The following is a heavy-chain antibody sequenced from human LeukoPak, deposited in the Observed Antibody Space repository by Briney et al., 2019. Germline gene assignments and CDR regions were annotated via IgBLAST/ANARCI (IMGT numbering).Heavy chain of an antibody. D-gene: IGHD2-2*01. V-gene: IGHV5-51*01. CDR1: GYSFTGYW. CDR3: ARRDGYCSSTSCYADYYYGMDV. Sequence: GESLKISCKGSGYSFTGYWIGWVRQMPGKGLEWMGIIYPGDSDTTYSPSFQGQVTISADKSISTAYLQWSSLKASDTAMHYCARRDGYCSSTSCYADYYYGMDVWGQGTTVTVSS. J-gene: IGHJ6*02. CDR2: IYPGDSDT.